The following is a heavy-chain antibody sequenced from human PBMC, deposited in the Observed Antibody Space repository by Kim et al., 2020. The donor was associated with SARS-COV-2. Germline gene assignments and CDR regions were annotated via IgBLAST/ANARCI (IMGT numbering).Heavy chain of an antibody. CDR2: IYYSGST. J-gene: IGHJ2*01. D-gene: IGHD5-12*01. V-gene: IGHV4-31*03. Sequence: SETLSLTCTVSGGSISSGGYYWSWIRQHPGKGLEWIGYIYYSGSTYYNPSLKSRVTISVDTSKNQFSLKLSSVTAADTAVYYCARVGAGHSGYVHWYFDLWGRGTLVTVSS. CDR3: ARVGAGHSGYVHWYFDL. CDR1: GGSISSGGYY.